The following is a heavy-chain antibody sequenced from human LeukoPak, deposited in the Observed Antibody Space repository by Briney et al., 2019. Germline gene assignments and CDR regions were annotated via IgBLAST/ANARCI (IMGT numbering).Heavy chain of an antibody. V-gene: IGHV3-53*01. Sequence: SGGSLRLSCTVSGFTVSINSMSWVRQAPGKGLEWVSFIYSGGNTHYSDSVKGRFTIFRDNSKNTLYLQMNSLRAEDTAVYYCARRAGEYSHPYDYWGQGTLVTVSS. CDR2: IYSGGNT. J-gene: IGHJ4*02. CDR3: ARRAGEYSHPYDY. D-gene: IGHD4-17*01. CDR1: GFTVSINS.